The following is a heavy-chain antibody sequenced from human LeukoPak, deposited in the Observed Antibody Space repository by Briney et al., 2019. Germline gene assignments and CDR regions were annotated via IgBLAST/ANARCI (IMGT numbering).Heavy chain of an antibody. J-gene: IGHJ4*02. CDR1: GGSISSYY. V-gene: IGHV4-59*01. D-gene: IGHD1-1*01. Sequence: SETLSLTCTVSGGSISSYYWSWIRQPPGKGLEWIGYIYNTASTNYNPSLKSRVTISVDTSKNQFSLELTSVTAADTAVYYCARLGTTGTTVDYWGQGTLVTVSS. CDR2: IYNTAST. CDR3: ARLGTTGTTVDY.